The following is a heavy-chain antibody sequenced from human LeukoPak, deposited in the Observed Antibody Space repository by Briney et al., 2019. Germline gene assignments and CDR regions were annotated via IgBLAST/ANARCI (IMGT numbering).Heavy chain of an antibody. V-gene: IGHV3-53*01. Sequence: GGSLRLSCAVSGLTLSNVWMNWVRQAPGKGLEWVSVIYSGGSTYYADSVKGRFTISRDNSKNTLYLQMNSLRAEDTAVYYCARDRVVPAAINYYYGMDVWGQGTTVTVSS. CDR2: IYSGGST. D-gene: IGHD2-2*02. CDR1: GLTLSNVW. CDR3: ARDRVVPAAINYYYGMDV. J-gene: IGHJ6*02.